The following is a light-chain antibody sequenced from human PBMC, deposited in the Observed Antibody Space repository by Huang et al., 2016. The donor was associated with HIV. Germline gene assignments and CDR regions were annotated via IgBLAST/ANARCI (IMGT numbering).Light chain of an antibody. CDR3: QQYDSSPWT. CDR1: QSVSRSY. Sequence: EIVLTQSPGTLSLSPGERATLSCRASQSVSRSYLAWYQQKPGQAPRLLFYGASSRATGIPDRFSGSGSGTDFTLTISRLEPEDFAVYYCQQYDSSPWTFGQGTKVEIK. J-gene: IGKJ1*01. V-gene: IGKV3-20*01. CDR2: GAS.